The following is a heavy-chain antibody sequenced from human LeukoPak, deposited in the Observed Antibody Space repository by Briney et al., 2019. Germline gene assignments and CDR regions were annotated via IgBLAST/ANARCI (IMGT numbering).Heavy chain of an antibody. D-gene: IGHD3-10*01. CDR2: SSASGDSP. V-gene: IGHV3-23*01. CDR3: AKGVYGSGSYREYFEQ. Sequence: GGSLRLSCTASGFTFNNYAMSWVRQAPGKGLEWVSASSASGDSPYYADSVKGRFTISRDTSKNTLDLQMNSLRVEDTAVYYCAKGVYGSGSYREYFEQWGQGTLVTASS. CDR1: GFTFNNYA. J-gene: IGHJ1*01.